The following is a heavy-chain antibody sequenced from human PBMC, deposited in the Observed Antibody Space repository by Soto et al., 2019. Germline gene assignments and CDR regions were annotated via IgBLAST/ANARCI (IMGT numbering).Heavy chain of an antibody. CDR1: GFTFSSYG. Sequence: QVQLVESGGGVVQPGRSLRLSCAASGFTFSSYGMHWVRQAPGKGLEWVAVISYDGSNKYYADSVKGRFTISRDNSKNTLYLQMNSLRAEDTAVYYCAKDIYYDFWSGYPTDPHYYGMDVWGQGTTVTVSS. J-gene: IGHJ6*02. CDR3: AKDIYYDFWSGYPTDPHYYGMDV. D-gene: IGHD3-3*01. V-gene: IGHV3-30*18. CDR2: ISYDGSNK.